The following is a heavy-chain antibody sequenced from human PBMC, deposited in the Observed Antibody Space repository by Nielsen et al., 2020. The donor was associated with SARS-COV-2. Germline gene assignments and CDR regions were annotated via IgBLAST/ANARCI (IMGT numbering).Heavy chain of an antibody. CDR2: IIPIFGTA. J-gene: IGHJ4*02. CDR1: GYTFTGYY. V-gene: IGHV1-69*13. CDR3: ARDEVHDYGGTYYFDY. D-gene: IGHD4-23*01. Sequence: SVKVSCKASGYTFTGYYMHWVRQAPGQGLEWMGGIIPIFGTANYAQKFQGRVTITADESTSTAYMELSSLRSEDTAVYYCARDEVHDYGGTYYFDYWGQGTLVTVSS.